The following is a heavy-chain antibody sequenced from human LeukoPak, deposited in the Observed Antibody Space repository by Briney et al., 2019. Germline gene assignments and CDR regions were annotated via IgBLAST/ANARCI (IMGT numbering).Heavy chain of an antibody. CDR2: IYTSGST. J-gene: IGHJ4*02. CDR1: GFSISSRNY. CDR3: ARGGYDSSGYYSNYQILFDY. V-gene: IGHV4-38-2*01. Sequence: SETLSLTCAVSGFSISSRNYWGWVRQPPGKGLEWIGRIYTSGSTNYNPSLKSRVTMSVDTSKNQFSLKLSSVTAADTAVYYCARGGYDSSGYYSNYQILFDYWGQGTLVTVSS. D-gene: IGHD3-22*01.